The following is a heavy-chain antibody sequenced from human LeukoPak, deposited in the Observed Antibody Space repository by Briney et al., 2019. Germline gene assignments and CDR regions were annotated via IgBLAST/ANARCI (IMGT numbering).Heavy chain of an antibody. CDR3: ACSYGPHTYFDY. CDR1: GYTFTSYY. J-gene: IGHJ4*02. CDR2: INPSGGST. V-gene: IGHV1-46*01. Sequence: ASVKVSCKASGYTFTSYYMHWVRQAPGQGLEWMGIINPSGGSTSYAQKFQGRVTMTRDTSTSTVYMELSSLRSEDTAVYYCACSYGPHTYFDYWGQGTLVTVSS. D-gene: IGHD1-26*01.